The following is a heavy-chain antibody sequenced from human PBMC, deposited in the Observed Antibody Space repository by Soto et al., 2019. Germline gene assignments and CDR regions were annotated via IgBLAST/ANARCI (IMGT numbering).Heavy chain of an antibody. CDR1: GFTFTMYS. Sequence: GGSLRLSCSASGFTFTMYSMNLVLQAPGKGPEWVSSISSTTNYIYYGDSMKGRFTISRDNAKNSLYLEMNSLRAEDTAVYYCARESEDLTSNFDYWGQGTLVTVSS. J-gene: IGHJ4*02. V-gene: IGHV3-21*06. CDR3: ARESEDLTSNFDY. CDR2: ISSTTNYI.